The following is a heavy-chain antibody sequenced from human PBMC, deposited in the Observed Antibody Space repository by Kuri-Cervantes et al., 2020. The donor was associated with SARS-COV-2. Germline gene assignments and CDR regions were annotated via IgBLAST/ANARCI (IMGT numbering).Heavy chain of an antibody. D-gene: IGHD2-2*01. CDR2: INHSGST. J-gene: IGHJ6*02. CDR1: GGSFSGYY. CDR3: ARGLVPAAVPPDTVPRALYGMDV. V-gene: IGHV4-34*01. Sequence: SETLSLTCAVYGGSFSGYYWSWIRQPPGKGLEWIGEINHSGSTNHNPSLKSRVTISVDTSKNQFSLKLSSVTAADTAVYYCARGLVPAAVPPDTVPRALYGMDVWGQGTTVTVSS.